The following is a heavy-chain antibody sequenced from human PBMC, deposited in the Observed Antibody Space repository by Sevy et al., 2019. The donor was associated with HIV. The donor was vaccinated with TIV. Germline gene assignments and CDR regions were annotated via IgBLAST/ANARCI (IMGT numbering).Heavy chain of an antibody. CDR3: ARGGYYYDKAAYYAFDS. CDR1: GFTFSAYA. V-gene: IGHV3-33*01. Sequence: GGSLRLSCTTSGFTFSAYAMHWVRQAPGKGLEWVAIIWSDGAYQYHGDSVKGRFTISRDNSKNTLYLQMNSLRVEDTAVYYCARGGYYYDKAAYYAFDSWGQGTLVTVSS. J-gene: IGHJ4*02. CDR2: IWSDGAYQ. D-gene: IGHD3-22*01.